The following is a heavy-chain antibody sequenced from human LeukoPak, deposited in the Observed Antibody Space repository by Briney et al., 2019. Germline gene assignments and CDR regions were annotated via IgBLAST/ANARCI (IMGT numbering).Heavy chain of an antibody. D-gene: IGHD3-22*01. V-gene: IGHV3-7*01. CDR1: AFTFSNYW. CDR2: IKQEGSEI. CDR3: ARDQGSMIVVRTTTWYFDL. J-gene: IGHJ2*01. Sequence: QSGRSLRLSCAASAFTFSNYWMSWVRQAPGEGLEWVANIKQEGSEIYYVDSVKGRFTISRDNAKNSLCLQINSLRAEDTAVYYCARDQGSMIVVRTTTWYFDLWGRGTLVTVSS.